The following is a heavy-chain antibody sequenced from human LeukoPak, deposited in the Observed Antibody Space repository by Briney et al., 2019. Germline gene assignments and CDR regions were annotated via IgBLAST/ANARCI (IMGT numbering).Heavy chain of an antibody. CDR2: IYSAGST. D-gene: IGHD5-18*01. V-gene: IGHV3-53*01. J-gene: IGHJ4*02. Sequence: GGSLRLSCAASGFTVSSNYMSWVRQAPGKGLEWVSVIYSAGSTYYADSVKGRFTISRDNSKNTLYLQMNSLRAEDTAVYYCARAGFSYGYWENFFDYWGQGTLVTVSS. CDR3: ARAGFSYGYWENFFDY. CDR1: GFTVSSNY.